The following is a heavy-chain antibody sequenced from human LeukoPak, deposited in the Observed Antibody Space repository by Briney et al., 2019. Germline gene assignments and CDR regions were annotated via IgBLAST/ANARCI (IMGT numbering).Heavy chain of an antibody. CDR2: ISYDGSNK. V-gene: IGHV3-30*04. J-gene: IGHJ4*02. Sequence: GGSLRLSCAAPGFTFSSYAMHWVRQAPGKGLEWVAVISYDGSNKYYADSVKGRFTISRDNSKNTLYLQMNSLRAEDTAVYYCARDFRHGAFDYWGQGTLVTVSS. CDR1: GFTFSSYA. CDR3: ARDFRHGAFDY.